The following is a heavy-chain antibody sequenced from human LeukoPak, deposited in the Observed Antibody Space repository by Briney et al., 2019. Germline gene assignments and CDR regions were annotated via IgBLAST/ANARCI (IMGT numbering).Heavy chain of an antibody. Sequence: PGGSLRLSCAASGFTFSSYAMSWVRQAPGKGLEWVAVISYDGSNKYYADSVKGRFTISRDNSKNTLYLQMNSLRAEDTAVYYCAKDPRYSSSWLDYWGQGTLVTVSS. V-gene: IGHV3-30*18. J-gene: IGHJ4*02. CDR1: GFTFSSYA. CDR2: ISYDGSNK. D-gene: IGHD6-13*01. CDR3: AKDPRYSSSWLDY.